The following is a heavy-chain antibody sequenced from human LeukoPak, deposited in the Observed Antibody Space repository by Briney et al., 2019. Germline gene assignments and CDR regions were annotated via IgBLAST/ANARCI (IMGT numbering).Heavy chain of an antibody. D-gene: IGHD5-12*01. CDR1: GGTFTNYA. CDR3: ARDQGIYNHRIIDS. CDR2: IIPIFGTT. Sequence: ASVKVSCKASGGTFTNYAFSWVRQAPGQGLEWMGGIIPIFGTTNYAQKFQGRVTITADESTTTAYMELSSLRSDDTAVYYCARDQGIYNHRIIDSWGQGTLVTVSS. V-gene: IGHV1-69*01. J-gene: IGHJ4*02.